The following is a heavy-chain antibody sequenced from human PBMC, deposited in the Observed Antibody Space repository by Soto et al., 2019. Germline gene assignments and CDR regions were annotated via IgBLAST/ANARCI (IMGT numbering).Heavy chain of an antibody. D-gene: IGHD6-19*01. CDR1: GYSFTSYW. CDR2: IYPGDSDT. CDR3: ARGFIAVAANPPTGIWFAP. J-gene: IGHJ5*02. V-gene: IGHV5-51*01. Sequence: GESLKISCKGSGYSFTSYWIGWVRQMPGKGLEWMGIIYPGDSDTRYSPSFQGQVTISADKSITTAYLQWSSLKASDTPMYYCARGFIAVAANPPTGIWFAPWGQGTLVTVSS.